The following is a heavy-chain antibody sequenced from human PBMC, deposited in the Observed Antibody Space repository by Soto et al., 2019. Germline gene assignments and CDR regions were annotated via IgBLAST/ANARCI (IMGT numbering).Heavy chain of an antibody. Sequence: EVHLVESGGGLVKPGGSLTLSCATSGLTFINAWMNWVRQTPGRGLEWVGRIKSKANGGTTDYAAPVKGRFTISRDDAKATLYLQMDSLKIEDTGVYYCTDSVQASGWFDPWGQGTLVTVSS. CDR1: GLTFINAW. CDR2: IKSKANGGTT. J-gene: IGHJ5*02. D-gene: IGHD1-1*01. V-gene: IGHV3-15*07. CDR3: TDSVQASGWFDP.